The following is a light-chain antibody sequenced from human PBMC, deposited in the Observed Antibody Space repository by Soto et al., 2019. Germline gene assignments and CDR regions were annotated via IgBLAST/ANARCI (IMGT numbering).Light chain of an antibody. CDR2: GAY. J-gene: IGKJ5*01. V-gene: IGKV3D-15*01. CDR3: QQYTKGRQIT. CDR1: QSVSRK. Sequence: KRSPATXCVKNHERAPSACRDSQSVSRKLAWYKKKHAKAKXLXXSGAYTRDTGIQDRFSGRGSGKELTLTIRRGKSEDFEGYYCQQYTKGRQITVGQGTRLEI.